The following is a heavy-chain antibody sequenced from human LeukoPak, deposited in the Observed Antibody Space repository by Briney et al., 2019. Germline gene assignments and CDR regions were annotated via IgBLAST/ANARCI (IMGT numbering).Heavy chain of an antibody. CDR2: IYYSGST. D-gene: IGHD2-2*01. CDR3: ARLRYCSSTSCSNFDY. V-gene: IGHV4-59*01. Sequence: SETLSLTCTVSGGSISSYYWSWIRQPPGKGLEWIGYIYYSGSTNYNPSLKSRVTISVDTSKNQFSLKLSSVTAADTAVYYRARLRYCSSTSCSNFDYWGQGTLVTVSS. CDR1: GGSISSYY. J-gene: IGHJ4*02.